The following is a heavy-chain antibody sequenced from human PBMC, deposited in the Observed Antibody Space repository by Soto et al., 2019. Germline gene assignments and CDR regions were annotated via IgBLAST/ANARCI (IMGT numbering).Heavy chain of an antibody. CDR1: GYTFTSYD. CDR3: ARGGRGQMLRRYYYYYGMDV. D-gene: IGHD2-2*01. Sequence: ASVKVSCKASGYTFTSYDINWVRQATGQGLEWMGWMNPNSGNTGYAQKFQGRVTMTGNTHISTAYMELSSLISEDTAVYYCARGGRGQMLRRYYYYYGMDVWGQGTKVTVSS. CDR2: MNPNSGNT. V-gene: IGHV1-8*01. J-gene: IGHJ6*02.